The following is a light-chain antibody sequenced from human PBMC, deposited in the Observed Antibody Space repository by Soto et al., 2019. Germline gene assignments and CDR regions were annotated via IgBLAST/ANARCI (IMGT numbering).Light chain of an antibody. J-gene: IGKJ4*01. Sequence: ETVLTQSPATLSLSPGETATLSCRASESVDIYLAWYQQQPGQAPRLLIYHASNRATGIPARFSGSGSGTDFTLTISSLEPEDSAVYYCQQRRNWPPLTFGGGTRVEIK. V-gene: IGKV3-11*01. CDR2: HAS. CDR3: QQRRNWPPLT. CDR1: ESVDIY.